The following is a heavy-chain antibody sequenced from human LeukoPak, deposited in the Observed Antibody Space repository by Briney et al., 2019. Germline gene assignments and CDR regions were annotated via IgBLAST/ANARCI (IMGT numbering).Heavy chain of an antibody. V-gene: IGHV3-23*01. D-gene: IGHD1-26*01. CDR1: GFTFSSYA. Sequence: GGSLRLSCAASGFTFSSYAMSWVRQAPEKGLEWVSTISNSGGTTYYADSVKGRFTISRDNSKNTLYLQMNSLRAEDTAVYYCAKVTPLYSGSPFDYWGLGTLVTVSS. CDR2: ISNSGGTT. J-gene: IGHJ4*02. CDR3: AKVTPLYSGSPFDY.